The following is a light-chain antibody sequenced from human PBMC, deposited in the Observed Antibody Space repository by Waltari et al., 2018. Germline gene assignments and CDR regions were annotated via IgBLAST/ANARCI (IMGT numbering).Light chain of an antibody. J-gene: IGLJ1*01. CDR3: QVWDSSSVYV. CDR1: NIGGKS. V-gene: IGLV3-21*04. Sequence: SYVLTQPPSVSVAPGKTARITCGGNNIGGKSVHWYQQKPGQAPVLVIDSDSDRPSGIPERFSGSNSGNTATLSVSRVEAGDEAVYYCQVWDSSSVYVFGSGTKVTVL. CDR2: SDS.